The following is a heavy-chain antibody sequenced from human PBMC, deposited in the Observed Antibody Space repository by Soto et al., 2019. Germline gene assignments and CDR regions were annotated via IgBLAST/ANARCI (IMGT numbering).Heavy chain of an antibody. CDR1: GFTFSSYA. V-gene: IGHV3-23*01. J-gene: IGHJ4*02. CDR2: ISGSGGTT. D-gene: IGHD6-19*01. CDR3: AKDIGQQWRPDY. Sequence: EVQLLESGGGLVQRGGSLRLSCAASGFTFSSYAMSWVRQAPGKGLEWVSAISGSGGTTYYADSVKGRFTISRDKSKNTVYLQMNSLRAEDTAVYYCAKDIGQQWRPDYWGQGTLVSVSS.